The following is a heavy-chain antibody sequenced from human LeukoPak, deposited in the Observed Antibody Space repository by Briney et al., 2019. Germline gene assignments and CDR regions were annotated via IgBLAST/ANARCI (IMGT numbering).Heavy chain of an antibody. Sequence: GRSLRLSCAASGFTFSSYAMHWVRQAPGKGLEWVAVISYDGSNKYYADSVKGRFTISRDDSKNTLYLQMNSLRAKDTAVYYCARPYYSYYYDSSGFQHWGQGTLVTVSS. CDR1: GFTFSSYA. V-gene: IGHV3-30*04. CDR3: ARPYYSYYYDSSGFQH. J-gene: IGHJ1*01. D-gene: IGHD3-22*01. CDR2: ISYDGSNK.